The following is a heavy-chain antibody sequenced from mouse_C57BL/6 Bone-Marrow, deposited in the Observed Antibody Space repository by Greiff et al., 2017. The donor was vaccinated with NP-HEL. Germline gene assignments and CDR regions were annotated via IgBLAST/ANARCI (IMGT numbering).Heavy chain of an antibody. CDR2: IYPRSGNP. CDR3: GGYYEEYVDV. CDR1: GYTFTSSG. J-gene: IGHJ1*03. Sequence: QVQLQQSGAELARPGASVKLSCKASGYTFTSSGISWVKQRTGQGLEWIGEIYPRSGNPYYNEKFKGKATLTADKSSSTAYMELRSLTSEGSAVYFCGGYYEEYVDVWGTGTTVTVSS. D-gene: IGHD2-3*01. V-gene: IGHV1-81*01.